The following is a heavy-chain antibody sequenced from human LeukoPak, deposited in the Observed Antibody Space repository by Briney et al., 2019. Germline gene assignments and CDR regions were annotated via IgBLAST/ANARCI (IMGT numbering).Heavy chain of an antibody. V-gene: IGHV3-9*01. CDR2: ISWNSGSI. Sequence: GGSLRLSCAASGFTFDDYAMHWVRQAPGKGLEWVSGISWNSGSIGYADSAKGRFTISGDNAKNSLYLQMNSLRAEDTALYYCAKDSSSGRYYYYGMDVWGQGTTVTVSS. CDR1: GFTFDDYA. J-gene: IGHJ6*02. CDR3: AKDSSSGRYYYYGMDV. D-gene: IGHD6-19*01.